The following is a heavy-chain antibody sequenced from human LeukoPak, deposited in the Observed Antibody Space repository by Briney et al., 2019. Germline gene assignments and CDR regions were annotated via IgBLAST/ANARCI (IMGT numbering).Heavy chain of an antibody. J-gene: IGHJ4*02. CDR3: AHRYGDY. Sequence: PGGSLRLSCAASGFTFSNSAMSWVRQAPGKGLEWVSTISGTDGSTYFADSVKGRFSISRDNSENTLYLQMNSLRADDTAVYYCAHRYGDYWGQGTRVTVSS. CDR1: GFTFSNSA. D-gene: IGHD4-17*01. CDR2: ISGTDGST. V-gene: IGHV3-23*01.